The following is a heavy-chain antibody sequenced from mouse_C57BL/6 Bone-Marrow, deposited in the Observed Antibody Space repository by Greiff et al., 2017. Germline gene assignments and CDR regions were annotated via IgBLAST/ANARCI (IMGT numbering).Heavy chain of an antibody. V-gene: IGHV1-64*01. CDR3: AREAPYCSGSSYGYFDV. J-gene: IGHJ1*03. CDR2: IHPNSGST. CDR1: GYTFTSYW. Sequence: QVQLQQSGAELVKPGASVKLSCKASGYTFTSYWMHWVKQRPGQGLEWIGMIHPNSGSTNYNEKFKSKATLTVDKSSSTAYMQLSSLTSEDSAVYYWAREAPYCSGSSYGYFDVWGTGTTVTVSS. D-gene: IGHD1-1*01.